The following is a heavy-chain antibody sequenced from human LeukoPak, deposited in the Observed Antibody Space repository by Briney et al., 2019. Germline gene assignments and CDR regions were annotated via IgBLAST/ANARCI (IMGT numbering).Heavy chain of an antibody. J-gene: IGHJ4*02. V-gene: IGHV5-51*01. D-gene: IGHD1-7*01. CDR2: IYPDDSDA. CDR3: ATPTLGTIGEYLFDF. Sequence: GESLKISCKGSGYTFTTYWIGWVRQLPGKGLERMGIIYPDDSDARYSPSFQGQVTISADKSISTAYLQWNTLKASDTAMYYCATPTLGTIGEYLFDFWGQGTLVTVSS. CDR1: GYTFTTYW.